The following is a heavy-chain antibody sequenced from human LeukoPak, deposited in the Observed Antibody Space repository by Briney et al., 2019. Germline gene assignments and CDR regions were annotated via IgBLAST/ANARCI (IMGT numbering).Heavy chain of an antibody. CDR1: GFTFSSYG. CDR3: ARAARIAAHLYYYYGMDV. J-gene: IGHJ6*02. V-gene: IGHV3-33*01. Sequence: PGGSLRLSCAASGFTFSSYGMHWVRQAPGKGVEGVAVIWYDGSNKYYADSVKGGFTISRDNSKNTLYLQMNSLRAEDTAVYYCARAARIAAHLYYYYGMDVWGQGTTVTVSS. CDR2: IWYDGSNK. D-gene: IGHD6-6*01.